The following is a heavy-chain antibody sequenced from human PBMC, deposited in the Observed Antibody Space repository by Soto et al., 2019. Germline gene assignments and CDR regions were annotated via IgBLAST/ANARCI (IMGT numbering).Heavy chain of an antibody. CDR3: ARDVGFRRHDS. V-gene: IGHV3-7*01. CDR1: GFTFSSYW. J-gene: IGHJ5*01. Sequence: EVQLVESGGVLVQPGGSLRLSCAASGFTFSSYWMTWVRQAPGEGLEWVAKIHKDGSAQYDVDSVKGRFIISRDNAKDSLYLTINHRSVEDTAVYYCARDVGFRRHDSWGQGTLVTVSP. CDR2: IHKDGSAQ. D-gene: IGHD1-26*01.